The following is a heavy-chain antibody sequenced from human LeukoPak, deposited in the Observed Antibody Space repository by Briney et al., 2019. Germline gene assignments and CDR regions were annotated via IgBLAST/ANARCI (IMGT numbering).Heavy chain of an antibody. J-gene: IGHJ4*02. D-gene: IGHD2-15*01. CDR1: GFTSDDNA. CDR2: ISGDGGST. V-gene: IGHV3-43*02. CDR3: ARECSGGSCFFDH. Sequence: GGPLRLSCAASGFTSDDNAMHWVRQAPGKGLEWVSLISGDGGSTKYADSVKGRFTISRDNSKNSLYLQMNSLRTDDTALYYCARECSGGSCFFDHWGQGTLVTVSS.